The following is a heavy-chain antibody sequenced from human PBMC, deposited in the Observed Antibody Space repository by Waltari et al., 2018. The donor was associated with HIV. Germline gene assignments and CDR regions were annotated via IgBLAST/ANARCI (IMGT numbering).Heavy chain of an antibody. V-gene: IGHV3-7*01. D-gene: IGHD6-13*01. CDR1: GSTSSSTW. CDR2: MKEDESDI. Sequence: EVWLVESGGASVQPGGTLRLSCAASGSTSSSTWPTWCRQAPGKGLCWVGRMKEDESDIHYVGAVNVRFTISRDNAEDSLYLKMNSLRAEDTAVYYCAIRQQLTDWGQGTRATVSS. J-gene: IGHJ4*02. CDR3: AIRQQLTD.